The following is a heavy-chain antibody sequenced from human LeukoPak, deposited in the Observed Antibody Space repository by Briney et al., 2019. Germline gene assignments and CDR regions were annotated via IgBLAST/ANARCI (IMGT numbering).Heavy chain of an antibody. CDR2: INQDESQK. CDR3: ARPFCSSSNCYSQFDC. V-gene: IGHV3-7*01. CDR1: GFTFSNNW. D-gene: IGHD2-2*01. J-gene: IGHJ4*02. Sequence: GGSLRLSCAASGFTFSNNWMTWVRQAPGKGLEWVANINQDESQKYYVDSVKGRFTISRDNAKNSLYLNMNSLRAEDTAVYYCARPFCSSSNCYSQFDCWGQGTLVTVSS.